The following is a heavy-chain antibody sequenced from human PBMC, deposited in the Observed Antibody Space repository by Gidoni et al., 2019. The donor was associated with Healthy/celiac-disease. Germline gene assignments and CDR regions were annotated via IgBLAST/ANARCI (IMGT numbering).Heavy chain of an antibody. CDR1: GGPLSSSNW. CDR3: ASGMITCGGRNWFDP. D-gene: IGHD3-16*01. Sequence: QVQLQESGPGLVKPSGPLSLPCAVSGGPLSSSNWWSWVRQPPGKGLEWIGEIYHSGSTNYNPSLKSRVTISVDKSKNQFSLKLSSVTAADTAVYYCASGMITCGGRNWFDPWGQGTLVTVSS. V-gene: IGHV4-4*02. J-gene: IGHJ5*02. CDR2: IYHSGST.